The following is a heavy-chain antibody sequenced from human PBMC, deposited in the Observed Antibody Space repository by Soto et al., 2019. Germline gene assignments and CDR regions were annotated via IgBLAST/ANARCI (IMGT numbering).Heavy chain of an antibody. J-gene: IGHJ3*01. V-gene: IGHV2-5*02. D-gene: IGHD4-17*01. CDR3: AHGTTVTPRDHDAFDF. Sequence: QITLKESGPTLVKPTQTLTLTCTFSGVSLSTSGVGVGWIRQPPGKALEWLTLIYWDDDKRYSPSLKSRLTITKDTSKNQVVLTMTNMDPVDTASYYCAHGTTVTPRDHDAFDFWGQSTLLTVSS. CDR1: GVSLSTSGVG. CDR2: IYWDDDK.